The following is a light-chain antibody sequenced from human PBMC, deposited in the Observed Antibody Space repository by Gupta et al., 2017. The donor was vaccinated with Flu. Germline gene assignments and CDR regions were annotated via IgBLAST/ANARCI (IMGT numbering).Light chain of an antibody. CDR2: GAS. CDR1: QSVSSN. CDR3: QQYNNWPY. J-gene: IGKJ2*01. V-gene: IGKV3-15*01. Sequence: EIVMTQSPATLSVSPGESATLSCRASQSVSSNLAWYQQKPGQAPRLLIYGASTRATGIPARFSGSGPGTEFTLTISSLQSEDFAVYYCQQYNNWPYFGQGTKLEIK.